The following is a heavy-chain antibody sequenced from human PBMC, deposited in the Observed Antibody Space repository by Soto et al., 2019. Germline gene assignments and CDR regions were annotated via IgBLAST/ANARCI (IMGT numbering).Heavy chain of an antibody. V-gene: IGHV3-30*18. CDR2: ISYDGSNK. J-gene: IGHJ4*02. Sequence: GGSLRLSCAASGFTFSSYGMRWVRQAPGKGLEWVAVISYDGSNKYYADSVKGRFTISRDNSKNTLYLQMNSLRAEDTAVYYCAKDSYSSSWSFDYWGQGTLVTVSS. D-gene: IGHD6-13*01. CDR1: GFTFSSYG. CDR3: AKDSYSSSWSFDY.